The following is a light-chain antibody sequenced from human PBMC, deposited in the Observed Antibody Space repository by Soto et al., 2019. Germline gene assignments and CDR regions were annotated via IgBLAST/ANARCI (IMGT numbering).Light chain of an antibody. J-gene: IGKJ4*01. CDR1: QSVGSN. CDR2: GAS. V-gene: IGKV3-15*01. CDR3: QQYKIWPEG. Sequence: IVMTQSPATLSVSPGERAALSCRASQSVGSNLAWYQQKPGQAPRLLIYGASTRATAIPARFSGSGSGTEFTLTISSLQSEDFAIYYCQQYKIWPEGFGGGTKVEIK.